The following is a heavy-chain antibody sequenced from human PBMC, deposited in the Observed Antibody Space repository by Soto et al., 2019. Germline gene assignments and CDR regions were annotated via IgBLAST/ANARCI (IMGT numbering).Heavy chain of an antibody. CDR2: IWYDGSNK. CDR3: ARSSSSSLGGYYFDY. J-gene: IGHJ4*02. CDR1: GFTFSSYG. Sequence: QVQLVESGGGVVQPGRSLRLSCAASGFTFSSYGMHWVRQAPGKGLEWVAVIWYDGSNKYYADSVKGRFTIYRDNSKNTLYLQMNSLRAEDTAVYYCARSSSSSLGGYYFDYWGQGTLVTVSS. V-gene: IGHV3-33*01. D-gene: IGHD6-6*01.